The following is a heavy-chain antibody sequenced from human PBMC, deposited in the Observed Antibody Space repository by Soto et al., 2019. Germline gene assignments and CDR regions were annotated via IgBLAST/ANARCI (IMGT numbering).Heavy chain of an antibody. J-gene: IGHJ5*02. CDR3: ARSGGRPYYSGSGSRNWFDP. CDR2: IIANDEK. V-gene: IGHV2-26*01. Sequence: QVTLRESGPVRVKPTEPLTLTCTVSGFSLTNPRMGVSWIRQTPGKALEWLADIIANDEKSYSTSLKGRLAISKDTTRSQVVLTMTNVDPLDSGTYSCARSGGRPYYSGSGSRNWFDPWGQGTLVTVSS. D-gene: IGHD3-10*01. CDR1: GFSLTNPRMG.